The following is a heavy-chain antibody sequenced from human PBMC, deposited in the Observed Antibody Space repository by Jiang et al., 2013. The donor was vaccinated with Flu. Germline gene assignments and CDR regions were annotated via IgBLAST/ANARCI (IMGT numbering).Heavy chain of an antibody. J-gene: IGHJ4*02. CDR1: GYSFTSYW. CDR2: IYPGDSDT. CDR3: ATGGGYSYGYLDPPFDY. Sequence: GAEVKKPGESLKISCKGSGYSFTSYWIGWVRQMPGKGLEWMGIIYPGDSDTRYTPVLPRPGHHLSRQVHQHRLPAVGSLKASDTAMYYCATGGGYSYGYLDPPFDYWGQGTLVTVSS. D-gene: IGHD5-18*01. V-gene: IGHV5-51*01.